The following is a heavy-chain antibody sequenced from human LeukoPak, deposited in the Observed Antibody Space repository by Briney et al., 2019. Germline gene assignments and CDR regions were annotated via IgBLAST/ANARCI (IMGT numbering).Heavy chain of an antibody. CDR2: LNEDGTVK. CDR1: GFSFTTNW. Sequence: GGSLRLSCAASGFSFTTNWMHWVRQTPGKPLEWVAELNEDGTVKYYVDSVKGRFTISRDNAKNSLYLQMNRLRAEDTGVYFCANVPRSTVSYWGRGTLVTVSS. CDR3: ANVPRSTVSY. J-gene: IGHJ4*02. V-gene: IGHV3-7*01. D-gene: IGHD1-14*01.